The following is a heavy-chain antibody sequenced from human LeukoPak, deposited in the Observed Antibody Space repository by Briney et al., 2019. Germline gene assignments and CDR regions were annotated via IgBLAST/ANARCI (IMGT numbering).Heavy chain of an antibody. J-gene: IGHJ4*02. Sequence: GGSLRLSCAASGFTFSSYNMNWVRQAPGKGLEWVSYISSSSSTIYYADSVKGRFTISRDNARNSLYLQMNSLRAEDTAVYYCARGSPWTRDYYFDYWGQGTLVTVSS. V-gene: IGHV3-48*01. D-gene: IGHD3/OR15-3a*01. CDR2: ISSSSSTI. CDR1: GFTFSSYN. CDR3: ARGSPWTRDYYFDY.